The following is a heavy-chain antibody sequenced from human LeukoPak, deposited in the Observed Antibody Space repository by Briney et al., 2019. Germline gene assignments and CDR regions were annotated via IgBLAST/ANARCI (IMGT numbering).Heavy chain of an antibody. J-gene: IGHJ4*02. Sequence: GGSLRLSCAASGFTFSSYAMTWVRQAPGKGLEWVSLITGSGGGIYYADSVKGRHTIPRDNSKNTLYLQMSSLRADDTAVYYCAKGTSVTAIRYFDSWGQGTQVTVSS. CDR2: ITGSGGGI. D-gene: IGHD2-21*02. CDR3: AKGTSVTAIRYFDS. CDR1: GFTFSSYA. V-gene: IGHV3-23*01.